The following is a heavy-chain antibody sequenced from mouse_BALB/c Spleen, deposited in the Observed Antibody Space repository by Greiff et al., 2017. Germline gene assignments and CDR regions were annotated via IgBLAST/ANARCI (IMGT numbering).Heavy chain of an antibody. V-gene: IGHV7-3*02. CDR1: GFTFTDYY. CDR2: IRNKANGYTT. Sequence: EVKVVESGGGLVQPGGSLRLSCATSGFTFTDYYMSWVRQPPGKALEWLGFIRNKANGYTTEYSASVKGRFTISRDNSQSILYLQMNTLRAEDSATYYCARDGDRYDNWGQGTLVTVSA. D-gene: IGHD2-14*01. CDR3: ARDGDRYDN. J-gene: IGHJ3*01.